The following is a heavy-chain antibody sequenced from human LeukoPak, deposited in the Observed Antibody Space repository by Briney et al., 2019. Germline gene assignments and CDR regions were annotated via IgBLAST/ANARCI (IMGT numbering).Heavy chain of an antibody. CDR3: ARHKYSSGWPPEGAFDI. D-gene: IGHD6-19*01. CDR2: IYYSGST. V-gene: IGHV4-39*01. J-gene: IGHJ3*02. Sequence: SETLSLTCTVSGGSISSSSYYWGWIRQPPRKGLEWVASIYYSGSTYYNPSLKSRVTISVDTSKNQFSLKLSSVTAADTAVYYRARHKYSSGWPPEGAFDIWGQGTMVTVSS. CDR1: GGSISSSSYY.